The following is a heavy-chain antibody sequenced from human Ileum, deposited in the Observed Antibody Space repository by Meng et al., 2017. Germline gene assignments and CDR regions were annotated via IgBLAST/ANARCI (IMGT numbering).Heavy chain of an antibody. D-gene: IGHD6-19*01. CDR3: ARGVAEN. Sequence: QVPLVQAGAEVKKPGASVKVSCKSSGYTFTGYYLFWVRQAPGQGLEWMGRIYPHNGATNYAQTFQGRVTMTGDTSIATAYMELNRLTSDDTAVYYCARGVAENWGQGTLVTVSS. J-gene: IGHJ4*02. V-gene: IGHV1-2*06. CDR2: IYPHNGAT. CDR1: GYTFTGYY.